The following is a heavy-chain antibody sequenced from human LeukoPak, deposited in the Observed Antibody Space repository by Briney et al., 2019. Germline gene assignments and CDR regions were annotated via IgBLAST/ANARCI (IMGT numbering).Heavy chain of an antibody. Sequence: PSETLSLTCTVSGGSISSSSYYWGWIRQPPGKGLEWIGSIYYSGSTYYNPSLKSRVTISVDTSKNQFSLKLSSVTAADTAVYYCASRSGSYYGGVDYWGQGTLVTVSS. D-gene: IGHD1-26*01. V-gene: IGHV4-39*01. J-gene: IGHJ4*02. CDR2: IYYSGST. CDR1: GGSISSSSYY. CDR3: ASRSGSYYGGVDY.